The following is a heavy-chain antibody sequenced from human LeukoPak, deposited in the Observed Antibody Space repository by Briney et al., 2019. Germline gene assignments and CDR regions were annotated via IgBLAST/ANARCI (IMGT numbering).Heavy chain of an antibody. CDR3: ASTFPYCGGGSCAL. CDR1: GFTVSSNY. J-gene: IGHJ4*02. CDR2: IYSGGST. Sequence: PGGSLRLSCAASGFTVSSNYMSWVRQAPGKGLEWVSVIYSGGSTYYADSVKGRFTISRHNAKNSLYLQMNSLRAEDTAIYYCASTFPYCGGGSCALGGQGTLVTVSS. V-gene: IGHV3-53*01. D-gene: IGHD2-15*01.